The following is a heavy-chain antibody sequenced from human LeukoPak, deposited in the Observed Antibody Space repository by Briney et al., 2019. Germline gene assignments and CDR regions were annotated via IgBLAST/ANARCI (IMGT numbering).Heavy chain of an antibody. CDR3: AKDITWRPPGIVVVPAAMDY. Sequence: GGSLRLSCAASGFTFSSYEMNWVRQAPGKGLEWVSYISSSGSTIYYADSVKGRFTISRDNAKNSLYLQMNSLRAEDTAVYYCAKDITWRPPGIVVVPAAMDYWGQGTLVTVSS. D-gene: IGHD2-2*01. CDR2: ISSSGSTI. V-gene: IGHV3-48*03. J-gene: IGHJ4*02. CDR1: GFTFSSYE.